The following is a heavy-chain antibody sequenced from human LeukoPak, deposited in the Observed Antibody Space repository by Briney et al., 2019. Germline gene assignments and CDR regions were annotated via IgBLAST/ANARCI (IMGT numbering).Heavy chain of an antibody. D-gene: IGHD3-3*01. V-gene: IGHV4-34*01. J-gene: IGHJ4*02. Sequence: SETLSLTCAVYGGSFSGYYWSWIRQPPGKGLEWIGEINHSGSTNYNPSLKSRVTISVDTSKNQFSLKLSSVTAADTAVYYCARGRNATAYYDFWSRYSSFDYWGQGTLVTVSS. CDR3: ARGRNATAYYDFWSRYSSFDY. CDR2: INHSGST. CDR1: GGSFSGYY.